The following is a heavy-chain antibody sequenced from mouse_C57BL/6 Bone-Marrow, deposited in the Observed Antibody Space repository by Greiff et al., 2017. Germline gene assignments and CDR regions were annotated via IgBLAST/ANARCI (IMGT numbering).Heavy chain of an antibody. J-gene: IGHJ4*01. CDR2: IRNKANGYTT. CDR1: GFTFTDYY. CDR3: ARYWGARDY. Sequence: EVKVEESGGGLVQPGGSLSLSCAASGFTFTDYYMSWVRQPPGKALEWLGFIRNKANGYTTEYSASVKGRFTISRDNSQSILYLQMNALRAEDSATYYCARYWGARDYWGQGTSVTVSA. V-gene: IGHV7-3*01.